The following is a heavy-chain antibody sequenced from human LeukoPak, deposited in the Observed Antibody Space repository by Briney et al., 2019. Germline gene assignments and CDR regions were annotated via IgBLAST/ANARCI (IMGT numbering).Heavy chain of an antibody. J-gene: IGHJ4*02. V-gene: IGHV3-23*01. CDR2: ISGSGGST. Sequence: GGSLRLSCAASGFTFSNYAMSWVRQAPGKGLEWVSAISGSGGSTYYADSVKGRFTISRDNSKNTLYLQMNSLRAEDTAVYYCAKDRVNYYDSSGYDGYFDYWGQGTLVTVSS. CDR1: GFTFSNYA. CDR3: AKDRVNYYDSSGYDGYFDY. D-gene: IGHD3-22*01.